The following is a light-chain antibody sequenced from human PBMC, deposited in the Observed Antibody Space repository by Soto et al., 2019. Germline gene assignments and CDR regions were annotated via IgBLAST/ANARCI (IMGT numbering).Light chain of an antibody. V-gene: IGKV3-20*01. J-gene: IGKJ5*01. CDR2: GVS. CDR1: QTVSNSY. Sequence: ETVLTQSPGTLSLSPGERATLSCRAGQTVSNSYLAWYQHKAGQAPRLLISGVSSRATGIPDRFSGSGSGTDFTLTISRLEPEDFALYYCQQYGNSPMSFGQGTRLEI. CDR3: QQYGNSPMS.